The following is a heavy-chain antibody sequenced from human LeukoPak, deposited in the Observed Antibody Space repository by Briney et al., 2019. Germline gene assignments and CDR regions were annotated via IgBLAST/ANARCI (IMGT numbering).Heavy chain of an antibody. CDR2: IYYSGST. CDR3: ARVLRLGEFVDY. CDR1: GGSISSYY. Sequence: PPETLSLTCTVSGGSISSYYWSWVRQPPGKGLEWIGYIYYSGSTNYNPSLKSRVTISVDTSKNQFSLKLSSVTAADTAVYYCARVLRLGEFVDYWGQGTLVTVSS. V-gene: IGHV4-59*01. J-gene: IGHJ4*02. D-gene: IGHD3-16*01.